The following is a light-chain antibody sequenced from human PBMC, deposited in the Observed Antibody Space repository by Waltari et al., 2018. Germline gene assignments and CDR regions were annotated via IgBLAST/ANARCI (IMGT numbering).Light chain of an antibody. J-gene: IGLJ2*01. CDR3: SSFAGRWI. V-gene: IGLV2-8*01. Sequence: QSALTQPPSASGSPGQSVTISCTGSGSDFRDYDFVSWYQQHPGKAPKVILYEVSKRSSGVPYRFSGSKSGNPASLTGSGLQAEDEADYYCSSFAGRWIFGGGTKLTVL. CDR1: GSDFRDYDF. CDR2: EVS.